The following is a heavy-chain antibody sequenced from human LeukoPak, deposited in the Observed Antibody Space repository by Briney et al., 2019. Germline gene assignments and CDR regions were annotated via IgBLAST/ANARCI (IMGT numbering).Heavy chain of an antibody. V-gene: IGHV3-7*01. CDR1: GFTFSSYW. D-gene: IGHD4-17*01. Sequence: GGSLRLSCAVSGFTFSSYWMSWVRQAPGKGLEWVAHIKQDESEKYYVDSVKGRFTISRDNAKNSLYLQMNSLRAEDTAIYYCARANPLYGGYHFDFWGQGSLVTVSS. CDR2: IKQDESEK. J-gene: IGHJ4*02. CDR3: ARANPLYGGYHFDF.